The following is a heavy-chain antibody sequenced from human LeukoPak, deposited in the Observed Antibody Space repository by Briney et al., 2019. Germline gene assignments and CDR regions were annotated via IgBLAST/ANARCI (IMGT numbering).Heavy chain of an antibody. CDR1: GDSISSYY. CDR3: AREGIVRTYDQ. Sequence: SETLSLTCTVSGDSISSYYWYWFRQPPGKELEWIACIYYSGITHYNPSLKSRVAISLDTSKNQFSLRLSSVTAADTAVYYCAREGIVRTYDQWGQGTLVTVSS. CDR2: IYYSGIT. J-gene: IGHJ4*02. V-gene: IGHV4-59*12. D-gene: IGHD2/OR15-2a*01.